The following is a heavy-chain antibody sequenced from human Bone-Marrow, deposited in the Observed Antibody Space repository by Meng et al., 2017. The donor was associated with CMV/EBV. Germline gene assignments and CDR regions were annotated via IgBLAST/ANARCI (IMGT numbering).Heavy chain of an antibody. D-gene: IGHD2-2*02. CDR3: GRASGVFCSSANCYRSGTDV. Sequence: SETLSLTCTVSGGSISSGGYYWSWIRQHPGKGLEWIGSMYYSGRTHYNPSLKRRVSIFGDSSKNHLSLNLRSVTGADTAVYYCGRASGVFCSSANCYRSGTDVWGPGTTVTVSS. CDR2: MYYSGRT. J-gene: IGHJ6*02. V-gene: IGHV4-39*07. CDR1: GGSISSGGYY.